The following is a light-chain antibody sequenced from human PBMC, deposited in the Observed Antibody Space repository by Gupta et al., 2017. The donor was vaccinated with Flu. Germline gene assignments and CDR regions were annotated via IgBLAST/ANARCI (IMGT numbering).Light chain of an antibody. CDR1: KSGNKR. V-gene: IGLV3-21*02. CDR3: RVWDATCDHSV. CDR2: DGS. Sequence: GDKSGNKRIDWYQQKPGQAPVLVVYDGSDRPSGVPDRFSGSKSGNTATLSICGVEAQDEADYYCRVWDATCDHSVFGGGTKLTVL. J-gene: IGLJ2*01.